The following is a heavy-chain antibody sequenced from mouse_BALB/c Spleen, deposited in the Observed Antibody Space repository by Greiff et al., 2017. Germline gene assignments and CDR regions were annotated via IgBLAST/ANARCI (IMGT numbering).Heavy chain of an antibody. CDR1: GFTFNTYA. D-gene: IGHD2-4*01. V-gene: IGHV10-1*02. Sequence: EVQLVESGGGLVQPKGSLKLSCAASGFTFNTYAMNWVRQAPGKGLEWVARIRSKSNNYATYYADSVKDRFTISRDDSQSMLYLQMNNLKTEDTAMYYCVRHDYDAVYWGQGTLVTVSA. CDR3: VRHDYDAVY. CDR2: IRSKSNNYAT. J-gene: IGHJ3*01.